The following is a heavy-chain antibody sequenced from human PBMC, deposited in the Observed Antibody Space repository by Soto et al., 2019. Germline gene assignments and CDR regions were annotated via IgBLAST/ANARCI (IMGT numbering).Heavy chain of an antibody. CDR1: GFTFSSYG. CDR2: ISYDGSNK. Sequence: QVQLVESGGGVVQPGRSLRLSCAASGFTFSSYGMHWVRQAPGKGLEWVAVISYDGSNKYYADSVKGRFTISRDNSKNTLYLQMNSLRAEDTAVYYCAKDGDYYGSSGYYSSDHYYFDYWGQGTLVTVSS. D-gene: IGHD3-22*01. J-gene: IGHJ4*02. V-gene: IGHV3-30*18. CDR3: AKDGDYYGSSGYYSSDHYYFDY.